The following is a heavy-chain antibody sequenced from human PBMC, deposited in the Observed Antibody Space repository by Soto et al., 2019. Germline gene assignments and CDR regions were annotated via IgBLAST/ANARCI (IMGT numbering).Heavy chain of an antibody. CDR2: IYYSGST. V-gene: IGHV4-39*07. Sequence: SETLSLTCIVSGDSISSSSYYWGWIRQPPGKGLEWIGSIYYSGSTYYNPSLKSRVTISVHTSNSQFSLELSSVTAADTAVYYCARGLITGSHYSGGWYYFDSCGQGTQVTVSS. J-gene: IGHJ4*02. CDR1: GDSISSSSYY. CDR3: ARGLITGSHYSGGWYYFDS. D-gene: IGHD6-19*01.